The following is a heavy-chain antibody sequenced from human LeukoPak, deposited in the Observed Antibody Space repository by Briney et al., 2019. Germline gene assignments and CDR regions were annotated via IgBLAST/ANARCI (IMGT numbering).Heavy chain of an antibody. Sequence: PGRSLRLSCITSGLTFGDYDMNWVPQAPGKGLEWIGFIRSKAYGGTAEYATSLKGRFIISRDDSKSIAYLQMNSLKTEDTAFYYCTSSADWNDGKNYWGQGTLVTVSS. CDR2: IRSKAYGGTA. CDR1: GLTFGDYD. V-gene: IGHV3-49*04. CDR3: TSSADWNDGKNY. D-gene: IGHD1-1*01. J-gene: IGHJ4*02.